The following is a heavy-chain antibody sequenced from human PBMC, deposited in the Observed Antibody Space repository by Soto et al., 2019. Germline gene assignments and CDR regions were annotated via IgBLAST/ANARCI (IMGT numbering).Heavy chain of an antibody. Sequence: GGSLRLSCAASGSTVSNYWMNWVRQAPGKGLVWVSHIKSDGTTSYADSVEGRFTVSRDDAKNTFYLQMNSLRAEDTAVYYCAKDRGEEGLKFLEWFGGMDVWGHGTTV. CDR1: GSTVSNYW. J-gene: IGHJ6*02. V-gene: IGHV3-74*01. CDR2: IKSDGTT. CDR3: AKDRGEEGLKFLEWFGGMDV. D-gene: IGHD3-3*01.